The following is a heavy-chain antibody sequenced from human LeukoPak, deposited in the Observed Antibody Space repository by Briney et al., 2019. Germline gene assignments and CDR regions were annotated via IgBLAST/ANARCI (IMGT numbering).Heavy chain of an antibody. V-gene: IGHV3-23*01. CDR3: AKQLGYCSDGSCYFPY. D-gene: IGHD2-15*01. J-gene: IGHJ4*02. Sequence: GGPLRLSCAASGFTFSSYAMSWVRLAPGKGLEWVSAISNNGGYTYYADSVQGRFTISRDNSKSTLCLQMNSLRAEDTAVYYCAKQLGYCSDGSCYFPYWGQGTLVTVSS. CDR1: GFTFSSYA. CDR2: ISNNGGYT.